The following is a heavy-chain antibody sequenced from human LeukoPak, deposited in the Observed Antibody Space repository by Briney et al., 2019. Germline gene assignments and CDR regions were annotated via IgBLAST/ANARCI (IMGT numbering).Heavy chain of an antibody. Sequence: ASVKVSCKASGYTFTGYYMHWVRQAPGQGLEWMGWINPNSGGTNYAQKFQGRVTMTRDTSISTVYMELSRLRSDGTAVYYRSRKPAADNYYYYYGMDVWGQGTTVTVSS. J-gene: IGHJ6*02. D-gene: IGHD6-13*01. CDR2: INPNSGGT. CDR3: SRKPAADNYYYYYGMDV. CDR1: GYTFTGYY. V-gene: IGHV1-2*02.